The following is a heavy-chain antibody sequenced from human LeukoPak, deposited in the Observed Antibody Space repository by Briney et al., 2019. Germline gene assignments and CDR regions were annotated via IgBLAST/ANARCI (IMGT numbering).Heavy chain of an antibody. D-gene: IGHD1-20*01. CDR2: IYYTGIA. V-gene: IGHV4-59*01. CDR3: ARMGAIAGASANPDF. Sequence: PSETLSLTCTVSGGSISSYYWSWVRQPPGKGLERIGYIYYTGIADYSPSLRGRVTMTVDTSKNQFSLHLRSVTAADTAVYYCARMGAIAGASANPDFWGQGTLVSVSS. CDR1: GGSISSYY. J-gene: IGHJ4*02.